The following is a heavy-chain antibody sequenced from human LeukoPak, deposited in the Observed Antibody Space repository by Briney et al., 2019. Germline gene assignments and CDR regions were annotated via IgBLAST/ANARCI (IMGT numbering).Heavy chain of an antibody. J-gene: IGHJ4*02. V-gene: IGHV4-59*01. CDR3: AREKAVADYFDY. Sequence: SETLSLTCSVSGGSISSYYWGWIRQPPGKGLGWIGYIYYTGRTNYNPSLKSRVTFSVDTSMNQFSLKLSSVTAADTAVYYCAREKAVADYFDYWGQGTLVTVSS. D-gene: IGHD6-19*01. CDR1: GGSISSYY. CDR2: IYYTGRT.